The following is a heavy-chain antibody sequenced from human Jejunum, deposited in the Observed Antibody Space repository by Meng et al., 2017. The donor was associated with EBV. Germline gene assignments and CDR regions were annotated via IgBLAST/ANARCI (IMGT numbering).Heavy chain of an antibody. J-gene: IGHJ5*01. Sequence: QINLKESGPTLVKPTQTLTLTCTFSGFSISTIGVGVSWIRQPPGKALEWLALIYWDDDQRFSPSLRSRLTITKDTSKNQVVLKMTNMDPADTGTYFCAHFYDSSGYTDSWGQGTLVTVSS. CDR3: AHFYDSSGYTDS. D-gene: IGHD3-22*01. CDR1: GFSISTIGVG. V-gene: IGHV2-5*02. CDR2: IYWDDDQ.